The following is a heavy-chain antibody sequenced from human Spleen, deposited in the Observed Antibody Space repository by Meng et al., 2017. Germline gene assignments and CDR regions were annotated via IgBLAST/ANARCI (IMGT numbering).Heavy chain of an antibody. D-gene: IGHD4-17*01. Sequence: QVHLQPWGDGLLKPSETLSLTCAVSGGSLSDYYWSWVRQPPGKGLEWIGQIKHSGSTIYTPSHKSRLTMSVDTSKSQFSLTLTSVTAADAAVYYCARGPISVTHDFDSWGQGTLVTVSS. CDR3: ARGPISVTHDFDS. J-gene: IGHJ4*02. CDR2: IKHSGST. V-gene: IGHV4-34*01. CDR1: GGSLSDYY.